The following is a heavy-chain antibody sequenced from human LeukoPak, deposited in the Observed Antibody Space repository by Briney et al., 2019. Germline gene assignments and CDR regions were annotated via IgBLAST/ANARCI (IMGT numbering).Heavy chain of an antibody. CDR2: INHSGST. Sequence: SETLSLTCAVYGGSFSGYYWSWIRQPPGKGLEWIGEINHSGSTNYNPSLKSRVTISVDTSKNQFSLKLSSVTAADTAVYYCARDWSGTDAFDIWGQGTMVTVSS. V-gene: IGHV4-34*01. D-gene: IGHD3-3*01. CDR3: ARDWSGTDAFDI. J-gene: IGHJ3*02. CDR1: GGSFSGYY.